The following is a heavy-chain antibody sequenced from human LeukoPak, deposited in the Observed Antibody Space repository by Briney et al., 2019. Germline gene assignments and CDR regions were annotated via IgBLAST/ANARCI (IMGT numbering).Heavy chain of an antibody. CDR2: MYHSGSS. J-gene: IGHJ5*02. V-gene: IGHV4-38-2*02. D-gene: IGHD6-19*01. CDR3: ARPLPSGFYSSGRRWFDP. CDR1: GYSISSGYY. Sequence: SETLSLTCTVSGYSISSGYYWGWIRQPPGKGLEWIGSMYHSGSSYYNPSLKSRVTISVDTSKNQFSLKLSSVTAADTAVYYCARPLPSGFYSSGRRWFDPWGQGTLVTVSS.